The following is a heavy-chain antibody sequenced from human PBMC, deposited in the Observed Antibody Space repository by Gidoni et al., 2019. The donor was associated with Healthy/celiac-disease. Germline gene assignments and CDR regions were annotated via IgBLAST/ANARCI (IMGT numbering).Heavy chain of an antibody. CDR3: AREGSVVATGGAFDI. V-gene: IGHV4-61*01. CDR1: GGFVSRGSYY. J-gene: IGHJ3*02. CDR2: IYFSGST. Sequence: QVQLQESGPGLVKPSETLSLTCPASGGFVSRGSYYWSWIRQPPGKGLEWIEYIYFSGSTNYNPSLKSRVTISVDTSKNQFSLKLSSVTAADTAVYYCAREGSVVATGGAFDIWGQGTMVTVSS. D-gene: IGHD5-12*01.